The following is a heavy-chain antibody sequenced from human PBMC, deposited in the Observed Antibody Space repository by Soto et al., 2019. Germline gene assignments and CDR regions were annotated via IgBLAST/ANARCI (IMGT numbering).Heavy chain of an antibody. V-gene: IGHV4-34*01. CDR3: ARGQEGVVATH. D-gene: IGHD5-12*01. J-gene: IGHJ4*02. Sequence: QVQLQQCGAGLLKPSETLSLNCAVNGGSLSGYYLSWIRQPPWKGLEWIGEIKDGGRTNYSPSLKSRATISADTSNNQFSLRLYSVTAADTGVYYCARGQEGVVATHWDQGTLVTVSS. CDR1: GGSLSGYY. CDR2: IKDGGRT.